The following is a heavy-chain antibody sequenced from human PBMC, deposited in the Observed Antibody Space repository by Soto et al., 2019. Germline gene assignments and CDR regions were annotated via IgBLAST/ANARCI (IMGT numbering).Heavy chain of an antibody. CDR2: IATRPTAI. CDR3: ARILTVTSTTDAFDV. V-gene: IGHV3-11*01. Sequence: QVQLVESGGGLVKPGGSLRLSCAASGFIFRDSYMTWIRQAPGKGLEWISFIATRPTAIYYADSVKGRYTISRDDANNALFLQMNSLRADDTAVYYCARILTVTSTTDAFDVWGQGTMVTVS. J-gene: IGHJ3*01. D-gene: IGHD4-17*01. CDR1: GFIFRDSY.